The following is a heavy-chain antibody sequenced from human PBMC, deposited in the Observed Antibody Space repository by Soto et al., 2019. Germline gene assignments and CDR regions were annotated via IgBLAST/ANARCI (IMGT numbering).Heavy chain of an antibody. CDR2: ISYDGSNK. D-gene: IGHD3-22*01. Sequence: GGSLRLSCAASGFTFSGYAMHWVRQAPGRGLEWVAVISYDGSNKHYADSVKGRFTISRDNSKNTLDLQMNSLRAEDTAVYYCAKDTYYYDRSGYYTYDYWGQGTQVTVSS. CDR1: GFTFSGYA. CDR3: AKDTYYYDRSGYYTYDY. V-gene: IGHV3-30*04. J-gene: IGHJ4*02.